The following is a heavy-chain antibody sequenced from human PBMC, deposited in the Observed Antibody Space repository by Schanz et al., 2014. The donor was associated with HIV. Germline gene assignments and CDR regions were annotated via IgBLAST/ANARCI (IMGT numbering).Heavy chain of an antibody. CDR2: MNPNRGNA. CDR3: ARRRGWGSYRYFPYGLDV. CDR1: GYTFSGHY. V-gene: IGHV1-8*02. D-gene: IGHD3-16*02. J-gene: IGHJ6*02. Sequence: QVQLMQSGAEVKEPGASVKVSCKASGYTFSGHYLHWVRQAPGQGLEWMGWMNPNRGNAGFAQNFQGRVTLTRDTSITTAYMELTSLRPEDTAVYYCARRRGWGSYRYFPYGLDVWGQGTTVTVSS.